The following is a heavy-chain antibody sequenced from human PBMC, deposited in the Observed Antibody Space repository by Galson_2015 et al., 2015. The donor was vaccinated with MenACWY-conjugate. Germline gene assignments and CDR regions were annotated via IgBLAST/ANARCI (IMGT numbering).Heavy chain of an antibody. J-gene: IGHJ6*02. V-gene: IGHV3-53*01. Sequence: SLRLSCAASGFTVSSNYMSWVRQAPGKELEWVSIIYSDGTTYYADSVKGRFTISRDNTKNSMYLEMNSLRAEDTAVYYCARGHYGIDVWGQGTTVTASS. CDR3: ARGHYGIDV. CDR2: IYSDGTT. CDR1: GFTVSSNY.